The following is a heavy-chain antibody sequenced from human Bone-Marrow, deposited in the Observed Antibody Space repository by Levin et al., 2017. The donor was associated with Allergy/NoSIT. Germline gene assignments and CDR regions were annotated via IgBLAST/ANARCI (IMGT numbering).Heavy chain of an antibody. V-gene: IGHV1-2*02. Sequence: VASVKVSCKASGYTFTDFYIHWVRQAPGQRPEWMGWINPNTGDTKYAQKFYGRVSMIRDTFLHTAYIQLRSLTSDDTAVYYCARDGQIGVLPDERGFDSWGQGTLVSVSS. J-gene: IGHJ5*01. CDR3: ARDGQIGVLPDERGFDS. CDR1: GYTFTDFY. CDR2: INPNTGDT. D-gene: IGHD1-14*01.